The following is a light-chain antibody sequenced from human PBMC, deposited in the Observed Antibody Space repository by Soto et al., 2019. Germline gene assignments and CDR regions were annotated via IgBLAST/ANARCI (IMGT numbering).Light chain of an antibody. CDR3: QSADSSGTYEV. V-gene: IGLV3-25*03. J-gene: IGLJ1*01. CDR2: KDS. CDR1: ALPKQY. Sequence: SYELTQPPSVSVSPGQTARITCFGDALPKQYAYWYQQKPGQAPVVVIYKDSERPSGIPERFSGSSSGTTVTLTISGVQAEDEADYYRQSADSSGTYEVFGTGTKLTVL.